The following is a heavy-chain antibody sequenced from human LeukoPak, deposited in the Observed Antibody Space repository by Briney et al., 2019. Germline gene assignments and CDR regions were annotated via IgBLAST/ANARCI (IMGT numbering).Heavy chain of an antibody. CDR3: ARVPHSVEGSMKAVFIHYFDY. CDR1: GYSISSGYC. Sequence: SETLSLTCTVSGYSISSGYCWGWIRQPPGKGLEWIGGIDHSGNTHYNPSLKNRVTISADTSKNEFSLKLSSVTATDTAVYYCARVPHSVEGSMKAVFIHYFDYWGQGSLDTVSS. D-gene: IGHD3-22*01. V-gene: IGHV4-38-2*02. J-gene: IGHJ4*02. CDR2: IDHSGNT.